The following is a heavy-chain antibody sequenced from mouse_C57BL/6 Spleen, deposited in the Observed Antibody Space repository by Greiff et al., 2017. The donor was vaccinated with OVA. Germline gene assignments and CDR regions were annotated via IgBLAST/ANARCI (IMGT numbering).Heavy chain of an antibody. CDR1: GYAFSSYW. Sequence: VQLLQSGAELVKPGASVKISCKASGYAFSSYWMNWVKQRPGKGLEWIGQIYPGDGDTNYNGKFKGKATLTEAKSSSTAYMQLNSLTSEYSAVYFCASSSYYGNGGYFDVWGTGTTVTVSS. D-gene: IGHD1-1*01. CDR2: IYPGDGDT. J-gene: IGHJ1*03. V-gene: IGHV1-80*01. CDR3: ASSSYYGNGGYFDV.